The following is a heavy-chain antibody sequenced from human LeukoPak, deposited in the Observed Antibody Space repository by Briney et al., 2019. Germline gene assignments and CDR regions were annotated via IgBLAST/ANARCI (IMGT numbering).Heavy chain of an antibody. CDR3: ASGIAVTGPLDH. CDR1: GFTFSRNA. V-gene: IGHV3-23*01. J-gene: IGHJ4*02. D-gene: IGHD6-19*01. CDR2: ISGSGDAP. Sequence: PGGSLRLSCAASGFTFSRNAMSWVRQAPGKGLEWVSAISGSGDAPYYADSVKGRFTISRDNSKNTLYLQMNNLRVEDTVVYYCASGIAVTGPLDHWGQGTLVTVSS.